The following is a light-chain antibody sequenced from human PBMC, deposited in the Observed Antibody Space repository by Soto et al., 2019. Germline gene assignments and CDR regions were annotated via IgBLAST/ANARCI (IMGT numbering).Light chain of an antibody. Sequence: QSVLAEPPSVSGAPGQGASTSCTGSGSNIGAGYDVHWYQQLPSTAPKLLIFSNTNRPSGVPDRFSGSKSATSASLTITGLQAEDEADYYCQSYDSSLTDYVFGTGTKVT. V-gene: IGLV1-40*01. CDR1: GSNIGAGYD. CDR3: QSYDSSLTDYV. J-gene: IGLJ1*01. CDR2: SNT.